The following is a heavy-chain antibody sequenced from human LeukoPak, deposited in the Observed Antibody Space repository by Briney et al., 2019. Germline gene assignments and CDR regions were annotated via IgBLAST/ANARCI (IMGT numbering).Heavy chain of an antibody. CDR3: AREHVVVVAATLDAKGGNYYYGMDV. CDR1: GFTVSSNY. CDR2: IYSGGST. J-gene: IGHJ6*02. D-gene: IGHD2-15*01. Sequence: GGSLRLSCAASGFTVSSNYMSWVRQAPGKGLEWVSVIYSGGSTYYADSVKGRFTISRDNSKNTLYLQMNSLRAEDTAVYYCAREHVVVVAATLDAKGGNYYYGMDVWGQGTTVTVSS. V-gene: IGHV3-53*01.